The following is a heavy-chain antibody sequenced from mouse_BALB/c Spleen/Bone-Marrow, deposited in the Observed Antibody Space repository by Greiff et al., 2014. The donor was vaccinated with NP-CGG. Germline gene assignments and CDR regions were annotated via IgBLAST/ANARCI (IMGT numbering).Heavy chain of an antibody. CDR3: ARHANWDYFDY. Sequence: VQLQQSGPGLVSPSQSLSITCTISGFSLTSYGVHWVRQPPGKGLEWLVVIWSDGRTTYNSALKSRLSISKDNSKNQVFLKMNRLQTDDTAMYYCARHANWDYFDYWGQGTTLTVSS. D-gene: IGHD4-1*01. J-gene: IGHJ2*01. CDR1: GFSLTSYG. CDR2: IWSDGRT. V-gene: IGHV2-6-1*01.